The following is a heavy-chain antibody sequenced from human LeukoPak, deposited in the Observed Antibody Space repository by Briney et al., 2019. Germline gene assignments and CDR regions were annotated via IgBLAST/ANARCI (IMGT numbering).Heavy chain of an antibody. D-gene: IGHD3/OR15-3a*01. CDR2: ISDSGGST. V-gene: IGHV3-23*01. J-gene: IGHJ4*02. CDR3: AKRGVVIRVILVGFHKEAYYFES. CDR1: GITLSNYG. Sequence: GGSLRLSCAVSGITLSNYGMSWVRQAPGKGLELVAGISDSGGSTKYADSVKGRFTISRDNPKNTLLLQMNSLRAADTAVYFCAKRGVVIRVILVGFHKEAYYFESWGQGALVTVSS.